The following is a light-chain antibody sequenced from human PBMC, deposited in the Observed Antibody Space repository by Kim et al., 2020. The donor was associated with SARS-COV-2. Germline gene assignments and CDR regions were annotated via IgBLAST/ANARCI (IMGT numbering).Light chain of an antibody. CDR1: SSDVGAYNL. CDR2: EVT. Sequence: SVTTSCTGSSSDVGAYNLVSWYQHHPGKAPKLMIFEVTRRPSGVPDRFSGSKSGNTASLTVSGLQADNEADYYCISYAGSATFGVFGTGTKVTVL. V-gene: IGLV2-8*01. CDR3: ISYAGSATFGV. J-gene: IGLJ1*01.